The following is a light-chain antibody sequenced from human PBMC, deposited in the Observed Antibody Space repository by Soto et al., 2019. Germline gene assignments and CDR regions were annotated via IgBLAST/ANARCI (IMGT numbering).Light chain of an antibody. Sequence: DIQMTQSPSSLSASVGDRVTITCRASQDISDSLAWFQQKPGKAPKSLIYAASSLQSGVSSKFSGSGSVTDFTLTISSLQPEYFATYYCLQYKSYPFTVGPGPKVDIK. CDR3: LQYKSYPFT. J-gene: IGKJ3*01. CDR2: AAS. CDR1: QDISDS. V-gene: IGKV1-16*02.